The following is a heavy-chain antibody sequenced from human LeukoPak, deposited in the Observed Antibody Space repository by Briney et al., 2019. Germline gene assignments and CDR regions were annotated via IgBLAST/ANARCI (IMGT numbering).Heavy chain of an antibody. CDR3: ARGGKVRFGGAIDY. CDR2: MNPNSGNT. D-gene: IGHD3-10*01. CDR1: GYTFTSYD. V-gene: IGHV1-8*01. Sequence: ASVKISCKASGYTFTSYDINWVRQATGQGLEWMGWMNPNSGNTGYAQKFQGRVTMTRNTSISTAYMELSSLRSEDTAVYYCARGGKVRFGGAIDYWGQGTLVTVSS. J-gene: IGHJ4*02.